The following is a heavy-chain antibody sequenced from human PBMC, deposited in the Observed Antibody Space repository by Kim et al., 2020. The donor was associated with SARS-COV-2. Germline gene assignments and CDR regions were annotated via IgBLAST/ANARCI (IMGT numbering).Heavy chain of an antibody. V-gene: IGHV3-49*03. CDR3: TLRADLHYYYGMDV. J-gene: IGHJ6*02. D-gene: IGHD3-16*01. CDR2: IRSKAYGGTT. Sequence: GGSLRLSCTASGFTFGDYAMSWFRQAPGKGLEWVGFIRSKAYGGTTEYAASVKGRFTISRDDSKSIAYLQMNSLKTEDTAVYYCTLRADLHYYYGMDVWGQGTTVTVSS. CDR1: GFTFGDYA.